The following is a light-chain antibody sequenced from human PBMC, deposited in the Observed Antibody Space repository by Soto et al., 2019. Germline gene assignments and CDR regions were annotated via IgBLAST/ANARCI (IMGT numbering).Light chain of an antibody. CDR1: QSVSNN. CDR3: QQYNNWPPWT. CDR2: GAS. Sequence: EIVLTQSPGTLSLSPGERATLSCRASQSVSNNYLAWYQQKPGQAPRLLIYGASNRATGIPDRFSGSGSGTEFTLTISSLQSEDFAVYYCQQYNNWPPWTFGQGTRLEIK. V-gene: IGKV3D-15*01. J-gene: IGKJ5*01.